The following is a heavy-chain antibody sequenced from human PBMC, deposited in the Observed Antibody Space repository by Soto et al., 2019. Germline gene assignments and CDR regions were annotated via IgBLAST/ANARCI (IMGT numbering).Heavy chain of an antibody. J-gene: IGHJ4*02. CDR1: GGSISSSSYF. V-gene: IGHV4-39*01. Sequence: PSETLSLTCTVSGGSISSSSYFWGWIRQPPGKGLEWIGSIYYGGSTYYKPSLKSRVTISVDTSKHQFSLNLSSVTAADTAVYYCARHGAYFDFWSGYPTRPFDYWGRGTLVTVSS. CDR3: ARHGAYFDFWSGYPTRPFDY. D-gene: IGHD3-3*01. CDR2: IYYGGST.